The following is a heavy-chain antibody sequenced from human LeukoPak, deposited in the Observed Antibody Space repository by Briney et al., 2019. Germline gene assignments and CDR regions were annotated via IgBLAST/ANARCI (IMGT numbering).Heavy chain of an antibody. CDR3: AKDGMGGGYNY. J-gene: IGHJ4*02. CDR2: ISGSGGST. D-gene: IGHD1-26*01. CDR1: GFTFSSYG. Sequence: PGGTLRLSCAASGFTFSSYGMSWVRQAPGKGLEWVSAISGSGGSTYYADSVKGRFTISRDNSKNTLYLQMNSLRAEDTAVYYCAKDGMGGGYNYWGQGTLVTVSS. V-gene: IGHV3-23*01.